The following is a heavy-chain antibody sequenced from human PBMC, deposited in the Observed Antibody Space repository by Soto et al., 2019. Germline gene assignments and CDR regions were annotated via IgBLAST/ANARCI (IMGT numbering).Heavy chain of an antibody. D-gene: IGHD3-10*01. CDR2: IYSAGTT. V-gene: IGHV3-53*01. CDR3: AKDGRGAGSHYTSFGY. J-gene: IGHJ4*02. CDR1: GFTVGNNY. Sequence: GGSLRLSCAASGFTVGNNYMSWVRQAPGKGLEWVSLIYSAGTTKYADSVKGRFTVSRDNAKNTLYLQMNSLRAEDTAVYYCAKDGRGAGSHYTSFGYWGQGTLVTVS.